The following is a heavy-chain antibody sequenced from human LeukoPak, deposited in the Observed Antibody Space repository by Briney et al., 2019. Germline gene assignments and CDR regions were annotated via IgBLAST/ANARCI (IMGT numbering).Heavy chain of an antibody. V-gene: IGHV3-66*02. J-gene: IGHJ3*02. CDR3: ARETAYCSSTSCYHSGAFDI. D-gene: IGHD2-2*01. CDR2: IYSGGST. CDR1: GFTVSSNY. Sequence: GGSLRLSCAASGFTVSSNYMSWVRQAPGKGLEWVSVIYSGGSTYYADSVKGRFTISRDNSKNTLYLQMNSLRAEDTAVYYRARETAYCSSTSCYHSGAFDIWGQGTMVTVSS.